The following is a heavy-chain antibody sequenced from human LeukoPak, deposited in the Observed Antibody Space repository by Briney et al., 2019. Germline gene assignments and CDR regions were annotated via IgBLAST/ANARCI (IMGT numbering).Heavy chain of an antibody. J-gene: IGHJ4*02. CDR1: GFSFSGYA. CDR3: ARETSIALDY. CDR2: ISGSAGHT. V-gene: IGHV3-23*01. D-gene: IGHD6-6*01. Sequence: GGSLRLSCAASGFSFSGYAMSWVRQPPGEGLEWVSAISGSAGHTYYAESVKGRFTVSRDNAKNSLYLQMNSLRAEDTAVYYCARETSIALDYWGQGTLVTVSS.